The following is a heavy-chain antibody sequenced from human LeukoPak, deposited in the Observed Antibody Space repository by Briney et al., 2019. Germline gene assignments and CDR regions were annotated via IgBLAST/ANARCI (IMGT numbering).Heavy chain of an antibody. J-gene: IGHJ4*02. CDR1: GFTFSSYW. CDR2: INSDGSST. Sequence: GGSLRLSCAASGFTFSSYWMHWVRQAPGKGLVWVSRINSDGSSTTYADSVKGRFTISRDNAKNTLYVQMNSLRAEDTAVYYCAGDTIGWYPTEWGQGTLVTVSP. CDR3: AGDTIGWYPTE. V-gene: IGHV3-74*01. D-gene: IGHD6-19*01.